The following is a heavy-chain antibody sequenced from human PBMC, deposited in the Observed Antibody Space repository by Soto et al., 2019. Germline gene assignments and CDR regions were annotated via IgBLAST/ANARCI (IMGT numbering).Heavy chain of an antibody. V-gene: IGHV4-61*01. Sequence: QVQLQESGPGLVKPSETLSLTCTVSGGSVSSGSYYWSWIRQPPGKGLEWIGYIYYSGSTNYNPSLKSRVTISVDTSKYQVSLKLSSVTAADTAVYYCARDRIALAGNDAFDIWGQGTMVTVSS. D-gene: IGHD6-19*01. CDR1: GGSVSSGSYY. CDR3: ARDRIALAGNDAFDI. J-gene: IGHJ3*02. CDR2: IYYSGST.